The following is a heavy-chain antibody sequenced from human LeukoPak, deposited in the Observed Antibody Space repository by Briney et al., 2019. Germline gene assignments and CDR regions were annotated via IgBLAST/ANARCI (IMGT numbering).Heavy chain of an antibody. CDR1: GGSTSISSYY. J-gene: IGHJ4*02. V-gene: IGHV4-39*07. CDR2: IYYRGST. Sequence: ASETLSLTCTVSGGSTSISSYYWGWIRHPPGKGLVWVGSIYYRGSTYYSPSLKSRVTISVDTSKNQFSLKLSAVTAADTGVYYCARDDGSGSYAIVYWGQGTLVTVSS. D-gene: IGHD3-10*01. CDR3: ARDDGSGSYAIVY.